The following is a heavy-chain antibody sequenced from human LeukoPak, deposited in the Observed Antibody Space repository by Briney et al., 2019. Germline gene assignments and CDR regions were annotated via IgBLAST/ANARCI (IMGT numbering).Heavy chain of an antibody. CDR2: ISGSGVST. J-gene: IGHJ4*02. CDR1: GFTFSIYA. D-gene: IGHD1-1*01. V-gene: IGHV3-23*01. CDR3: AKNNDFDY. Sequence: SGGSLRPSSAVSGFTFSIYAMSWVRQAPGKGLEWVSYISGSGVSTYYADSVTGHFTISRDNSKNTLDLQMNTLRAEDTAVYYCAKNNDFDYWGQGTLVTVSS.